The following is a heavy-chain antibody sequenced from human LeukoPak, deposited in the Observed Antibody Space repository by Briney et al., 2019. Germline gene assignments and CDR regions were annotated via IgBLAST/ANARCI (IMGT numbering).Heavy chain of an antibody. V-gene: IGHV4-61*02. D-gene: IGHD6-19*01. J-gene: IGHJ5*02. CDR3: ARHVRKRGIAVAGSPGWFDP. CDR2: IYISGST. CDR1: GGSISSASYY. Sequence: SETLSLTYTVSGGSISSASYYWSWIRQPAGKGLEWIGRIYISGSTNYNPSLKSRVTISVDTSKNQFSLKLSSVTAADTAVYYCARHVRKRGIAVAGSPGWFDPWGQGTLVTVSS.